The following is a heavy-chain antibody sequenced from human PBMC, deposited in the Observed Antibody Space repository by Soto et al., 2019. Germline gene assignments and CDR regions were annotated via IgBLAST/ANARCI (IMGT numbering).Heavy chain of an antibody. Sequence: SETLSLTCTVSGGSISSSSYYWGWIRQPPGKGLEWIGSIYYSGSTYYNPSLKSRVTISVDTSKNQFSLKLSSVTAADTAVYYCAGSIVVVPAAMWRPNLTTATLPGAFDIWGQGTMVTVSS. J-gene: IGHJ3*02. CDR3: AGSIVVVPAAMWRPNLTTATLPGAFDI. D-gene: IGHD2-2*01. CDR2: IYYSGST. CDR1: GGSISSSSYY. V-gene: IGHV4-39*01.